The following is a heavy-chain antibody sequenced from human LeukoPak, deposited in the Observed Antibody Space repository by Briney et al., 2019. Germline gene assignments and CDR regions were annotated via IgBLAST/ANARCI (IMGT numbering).Heavy chain of an antibody. CDR3: SYSIDLYGMDV. CDR2: IWYDGSNK. Sequence: GGSLRLSCAASGFTFSSYGMHWVRQAPGRGLEWVAVIWYDGSNKYYADSVKGRFTISRDNAKNSLYLQMNSLRAEDTAVYYCSYSIDLYGMDVWGQGTTVTVSS. CDR1: GFTFSSYG. D-gene: IGHD1-26*01. V-gene: IGHV3-33*01. J-gene: IGHJ6*02.